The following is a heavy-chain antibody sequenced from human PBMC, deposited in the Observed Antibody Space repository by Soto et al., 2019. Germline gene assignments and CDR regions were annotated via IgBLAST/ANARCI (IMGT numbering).Heavy chain of an antibody. J-gene: IGHJ4*01. V-gene: IGHV3-7*01. Sequence: GSLRLYCAAPGFTLDNYLMSWVRQAPVKGLEWVATIKFDASQKKYVDSVRGRFTTSRDNAKNSLFPQSYSLTSQHTSFYSCARDSGYGSGYSVDHYLDYLGHATLVPFSS. CDR3: ARDSGYGSGYSVDHYLDY. CDR1: GFTLDNYL. CDR2: IKFDASQK. D-gene: IGHD3-10*01.